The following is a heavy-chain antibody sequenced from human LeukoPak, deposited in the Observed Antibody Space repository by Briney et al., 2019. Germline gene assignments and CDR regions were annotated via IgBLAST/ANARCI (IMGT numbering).Heavy chain of an antibody. CDR2: IYWNDDK. D-gene: IGHD3-9*01. CDR1: GFSLGTRGVG. Sequence: VSGPTLVNPTQTLTLTCTFSGFSLGTRGVGVGWIRQPPGKALEWLSLIYWNDDKRYSPSLKSRLTITKDTSKNQVVLTMTNMDPVDTATYYCAHRRVRYFDWLKNQDDAFDIWGQGTMVTVSS. J-gene: IGHJ3*02. V-gene: IGHV2-5*01. CDR3: AHRRVRYFDWLKNQDDAFDI.